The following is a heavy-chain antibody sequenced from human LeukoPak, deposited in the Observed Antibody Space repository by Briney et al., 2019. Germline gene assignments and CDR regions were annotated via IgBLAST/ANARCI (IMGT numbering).Heavy chain of an antibody. D-gene: IGHD2-2*01. CDR3: AREVLYCSSTSCSIGGEFDY. CDR1: GYTFTSYD. Sequence: ASVKVSCKASGYTFTSYDINWVRQAPGQGLEWIGGIIPIFGTANYAQKFQGRVTITTDESTSTAYMELSSLRSENTAVYYCAREVLYCSSTSCSIGGEFDYWGQGTLVTVSS. CDR2: IIPIFGTA. J-gene: IGHJ4*02. V-gene: IGHV1-69*05.